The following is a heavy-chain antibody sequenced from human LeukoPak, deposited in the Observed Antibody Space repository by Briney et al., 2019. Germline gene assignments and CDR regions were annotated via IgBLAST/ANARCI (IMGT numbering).Heavy chain of an antibody. D-gene: IGHD1-1*01. CDR3: AKDRAGTPWAD. CDR2: IDGRGVDI. Sequence: PGGSLRLSCAASGFTFSTYTMTWVRQAPGKGLECVSTIDGRGVDIYYAGSVKGRFTISRGNSRNTIYLQMNSLRAEDTAFYYCAKDRAGTPWADWGQGTLVTVSS. J-gene: IGHJ4*02. V-gene: IGHV3-23*01. CDR1: GFTFSTYT.